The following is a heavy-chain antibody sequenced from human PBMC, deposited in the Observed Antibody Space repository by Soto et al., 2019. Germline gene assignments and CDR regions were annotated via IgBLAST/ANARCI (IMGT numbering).Heavy chain of an antibody. V-gene: IGHV1-18*01. D-gene: IGHD5-18*01. CDR3: ARCIQQDYYYGMDV. CDR2: ISADNGNT. CDR1: GYTFYSHS. Sequence: QAHLVQSGAEVKKPGASVKVSCKASGYTFYSHSISWVRQAPGQGLEWMGRISADNGNTKYAQKFRGRVTMATDTSTSTVYMELRNLRSDDTAVYYCARCIQQDYYYGMDVWGQGTTVTVSS. J-gene: IGHJ6*02.